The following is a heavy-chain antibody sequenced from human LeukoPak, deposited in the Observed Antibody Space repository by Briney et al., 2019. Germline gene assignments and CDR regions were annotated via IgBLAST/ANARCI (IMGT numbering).Heavy chain of an antibody. CDR2: ISNIGST. CDR1: GASISSYF. V-gene: IGHV4-59*01. J-gene: IGHJ3*01. Sequence: SETLSLTCTVSGASISSYFWTWIRQSPGKGLEWIGYISNIGSTNYNPSLKSRVTISGDTSKDQFSLKLNSVTAADTAVYYCTRDRSALDTWGQGTMVTVSS. D-gene: IGHD5-18*01. CDR3: TRDRSALDT.